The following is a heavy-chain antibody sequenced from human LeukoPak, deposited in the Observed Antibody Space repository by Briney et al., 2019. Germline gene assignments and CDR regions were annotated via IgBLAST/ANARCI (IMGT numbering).Heavy chain of an antibody. J-gene: IGHJ4*02. CDR3: ARANFLYCSSTTCLFDY. CDR1: GYTFTDYY. Sequence: ASVKVSFKASGYTFTDYYLHWVRQAPGQGFEWMGWINPNSGDTNYAQKLQGRVTMTRDTSVSTAHMEMSRLRSDDTAVYYCARANFLYCSSTTCLFDYWGQGTLVTVSS. CDR2: INPNSGDT. D-gene: IGHD2-2*01. V-gene: IGHV1-2*02.